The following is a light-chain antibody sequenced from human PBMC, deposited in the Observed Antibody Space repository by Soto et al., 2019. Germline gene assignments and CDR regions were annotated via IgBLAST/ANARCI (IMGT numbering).Light chain of an antibody. V-gene: IGKV3-15*01. CDR3: QQYNNLPRT. CDR1: QSVSSN. Sequence: EIVMTQSPATLSVSPGERATLSCRASQSVSSNLAWYQQKPGQAPRLLIYGASTRATGIPARFSGSVSGTEFTLTISSLQSEDFALYYCQQYNNLPRTFGQGTKVEIK. J-gene: IGKJ1*01. CDR2: GAS.